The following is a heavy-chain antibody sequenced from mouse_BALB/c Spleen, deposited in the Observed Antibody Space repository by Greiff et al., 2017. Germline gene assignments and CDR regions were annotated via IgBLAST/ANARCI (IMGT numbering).Heavy chain of an antibody. CDR2: ISSGSSTI. V-gene: IGHV5-17*02. CDR1: GFTFSSFG. Sequence: EVKLVESGGGLVQPGGSRKLSCAASGFTFSSFGMHWVRQAPEKGLEWVAYISSGSSTIYYADTVKGRFTISRDNPKNTLFLQMTSLRSEDTAMYYCARSGGYGNYVYYYAMDYWGQGTSVTVSS. CDR3: ARSGGYGNYVYYYAMDY. J-gene: IGHJ4*01. D-gene: IGHD2-1*01.